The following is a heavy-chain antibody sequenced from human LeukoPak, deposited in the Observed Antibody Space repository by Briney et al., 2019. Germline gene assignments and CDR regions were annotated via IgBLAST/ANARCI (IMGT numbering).Heavy chain of an antibody. V-gene: IGHV4-34*01. D-gene: IGHD4-17*01. CDR2: INHSGST. Sequence: SETLCLTCDVYGGSFSGYYWSWIRQPPGKGLEWIGEINHSGSTNYNPSLKSRVTISVDTSKNQFSLKLSSVTAADTAVYYCARGPVTTSAFDIWGQGTMVTVSS. CDR1: GGSFSGYY. J-gene: IGHJ3*02. CDR3: ARGPVTTSAFDI.